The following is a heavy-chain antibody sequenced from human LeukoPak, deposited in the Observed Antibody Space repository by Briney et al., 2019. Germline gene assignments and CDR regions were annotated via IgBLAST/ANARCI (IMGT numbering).Heavy chain of an antibody. CDR1: GFTFSSYG. CDR2: ISYDGSNK. D-gene: IGHD3-9*01. J-gene: IGHJ6*03. CDR3: AKTTYDILTGYYRYYYYYMDV. Sequence: HPGGSLRLSCAASGFTFSSYGMHWVRQAPGKGLEWVAVISYDGSNKYYADSVKGRFTISRDNSKNTLYLQMNSLRAEDTAVYYCAKTTYDILTGYYRYYYYYMDVWGKGTTVTVSS. V-gene: IGHV3-30*18.